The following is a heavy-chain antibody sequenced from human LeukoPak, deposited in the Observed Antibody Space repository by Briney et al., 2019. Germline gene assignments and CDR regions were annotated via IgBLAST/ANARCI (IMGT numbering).Heavy chain of an antibody. CDR2: IYYSGST. D-gene: IGHD2/OR15-2a*01. CDR3: ARHRGRIYFDY. J-gene: IGHJ4*02. CDR1: GGSISSYY. V-gene: IGHV4-59*08. Sequence: PSETLSLTCTVSGGSISSYYWSWIRQPPGKGLEWIGYIYYSGSTNYNPSLKSRVTISVDTSKNQFSLKLSSVTAADTDVYYCARHRGRIYFDYWGQGTLVTVSS.